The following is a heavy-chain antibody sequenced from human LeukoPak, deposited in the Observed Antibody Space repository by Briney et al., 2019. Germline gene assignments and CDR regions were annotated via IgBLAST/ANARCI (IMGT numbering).Heavy chain of an antibody. V-gene: IGHV1-2*02. D-gene: IGHD2-2*02. CDR1: GYTFTGYY. J-gene: IGHJ5*02. CDR2: INPNSGGT. Sequence: GASVKVSCKASGYTFTGYYMHWVRQAPGQGLEWMGWINPNSGGTNYAQTFQGRVTMTRDTSISTAYMELSRLRSDDTAVYYCARDYCSSTSCYSIFTGFDPWGQGTLVTVSS. CDR3: ARDYCSSTSCYSIFTGFDP.